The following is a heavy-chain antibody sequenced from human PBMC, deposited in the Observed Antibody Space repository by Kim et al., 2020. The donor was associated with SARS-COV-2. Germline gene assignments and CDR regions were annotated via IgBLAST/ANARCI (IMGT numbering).Heavy chain of an antibody. CDR1: GGSISSYY. CDR2: IYYSGST. Sequence: SETLSLTCTVSGGSISSYYWSWIRQPPGKGLEWIGYIYYSGSTNYNPSLKSRVTISVDTSKNQFSLKLSSVTAADTAGYYCARHNYDFWSGYSPIDYWGQGTLVTVSS. J-gene: IGHJ4*02. CDR3: ARHNYDFWSGYSPIDY. D-gene: IGHD3-3*01. V-gene: IGHV4-59*08.